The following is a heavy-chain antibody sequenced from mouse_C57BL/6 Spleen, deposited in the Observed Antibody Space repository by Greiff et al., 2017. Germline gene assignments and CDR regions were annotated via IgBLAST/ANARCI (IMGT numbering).Heavy chain of an antibody. CDR2: IDPSDSYT. J-gene: IGHJ2*01. Sequence: QVQLQQPGAELVKPGASVKLSCKASGYTFTSYWMQWVKQRPGQGLEWIGQIDPSDSYTNYNQKFKGKATLTVDTSSSTAYMQLSSLTSEDSAVYYCASLIKLDFDDWGQGTTLTVSS. D-gene: IGHD1-1*01. CDR1: GYTFTSYW. V-gene: IGHV1-50*01. CDR3: ASLIKLDFDD.